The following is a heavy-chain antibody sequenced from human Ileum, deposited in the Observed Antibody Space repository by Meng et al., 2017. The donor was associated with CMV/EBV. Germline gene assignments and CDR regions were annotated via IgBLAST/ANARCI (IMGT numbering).Heavy chain of an antibody. V-gene: IGHV3-64*02. J-gene: IGHJ4*02. CDR3: ARGWSGSYY. CDR2: ISSNGGST. D-gene: IGHD1-26*01. CDR1: GFTFSSYA. Sequence: GESLKISCAASGFTFSSYAMHWVRQAPGKGLEYVSAISSNGGSTYYADSVKGRFTISSDNSKNTLYLQMGSLRAEDMAVYYCARGWSGSYYWGQGTLVTVSS.